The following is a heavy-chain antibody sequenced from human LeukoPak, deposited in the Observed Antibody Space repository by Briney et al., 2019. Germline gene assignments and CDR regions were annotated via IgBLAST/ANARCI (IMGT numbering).Heavy chain of an antibody. D-gene: IGHD3-16*01. CDR3: ARGRLGELLLIDY. J-gene: IGHJ4*02. Sequence: SETLSLTCTVSGGSISGYYWSWIRQSPGKGLEWIGNIYNIGSTNYNPSLKSRVTISVDTSKKQFSLNLTSVTAADTAVYYCARGRLGELLLIDYWGQGTLVTVSS. V-gene: IGHV4-59*01. CDR2: IYNIGST. CDR1: GGSISGYY.